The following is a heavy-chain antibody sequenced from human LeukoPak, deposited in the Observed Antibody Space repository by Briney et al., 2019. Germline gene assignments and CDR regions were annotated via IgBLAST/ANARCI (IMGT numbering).Heavy chain of an antibody. V-gene: IGHV1-2*02. CDR1: GYTFTGYY. J-gene: IGHJ4*02. CDR3: ARNSYSSGWREQYYFDY. CDR2: INPNSGGT. D-gene: IGHD6-19*01. Sequence: ASVKVSCKASGYTFTGYYMHWVRQAPGQGLEWMGWINPNSGGTNYAQKFQGRVTVTRDTSISTAYMELSRLRSDDTAVYYCARNSYSSGWREQYYFDYWGQGTLVTVSS.